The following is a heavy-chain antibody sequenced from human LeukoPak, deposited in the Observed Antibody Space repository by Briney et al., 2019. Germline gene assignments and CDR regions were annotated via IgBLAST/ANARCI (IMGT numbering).Heavy chain of an antibody. J-gene: IGHJ4*02. V-gene: IGHV3-23*01. CDR3: AKTLTYYYNSSGDDY. CDR1: GFTFSSYA. CDR2: ISGSGGST. D-gene: IGHD3-22*01. Sequence: GGSLRLSCAASGFTFSSYAMSWVRQAPGKGLEWVSAISGSGGSTYYADSVKGRFTISRDNSKNTLYLQMNSLRAEDTAVYYCAKTLTYYYNSSGDDYWGQGTLVTVSS.